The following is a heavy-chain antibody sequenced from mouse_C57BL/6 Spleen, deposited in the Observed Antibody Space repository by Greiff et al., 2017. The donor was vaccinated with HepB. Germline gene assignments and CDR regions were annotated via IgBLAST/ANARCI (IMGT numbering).Heavy chain of an antibody. Sequence: EVQLQQSGPELVKPGASVKISCKASGYSFTDYNMNWVKQSNGKSLEWIGVINPNYGTTSYNQKFKGKATLTVDQSSSTAYMQLNSLTSEDSAVYYCSSPAYYSNYEDYAMDYWGQGTSVTVSS. V-gene: IGHV1-39*01. J-gene: IGHJ4*01. CDR3: SSPAYYSNYEDYAMDY. D-gene: IGHD2-5*01. CDR1: GYSFTDYN. CDR2: INPNYGTT.